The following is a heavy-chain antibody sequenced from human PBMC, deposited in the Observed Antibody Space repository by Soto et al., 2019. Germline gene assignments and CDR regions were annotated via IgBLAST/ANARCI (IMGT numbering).Heavy chain of an antibody. V-gene: IGHV3-9*01. CDR3: AKDIDY. J-gene: IGHJ4*02. Sequence: EVQLVESGGGLVQPGRSLRLSCAASGFTFDDYAMHWGRQAPGKGLEWVSGISWNSGSIGYADSVKGRFTISRDNAKNSLYLQMNSLRAEDTALYYCAKDIDYWGQGTLVTVSS. CDR2: ISWNSGSI. CDR1: GFTFDDYA.